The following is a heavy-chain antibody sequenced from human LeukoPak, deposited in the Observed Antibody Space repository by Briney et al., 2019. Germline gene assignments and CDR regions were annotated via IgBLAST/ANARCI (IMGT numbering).Heavy chain of an antibody. CDR3: ARHQPSAHNNYLPFYFDY. J-gene: IGHJ4*02. CDR2: LHYTGTT. Sequence: SGPTLVNPSATLSLTCSVSGASVRSRSSFWGWGWVRQSPGKGLEWIATLHYTGTTYYNPSLKSRVTISVDTSKNQFSLNLTSVAAADTAVYYCARHQPSAHNNYLPFYFDYWGQGSLVTVSS. CDR1: GASVRSRSSF. D-gene: IGHD5-24*01. V-gene: IGHV4-39*01.